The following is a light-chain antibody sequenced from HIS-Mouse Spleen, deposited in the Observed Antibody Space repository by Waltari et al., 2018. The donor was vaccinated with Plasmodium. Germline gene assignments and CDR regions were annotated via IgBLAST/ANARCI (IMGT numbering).Light chain of an antibody. CDR2: RNN. CDR3: AAWDDSLSGPWV. CDR1: SPHIGSNY. Sequence: QSVLTQPPSASGPPGQRVTISCSGRSPHIGSNYLYWYQQPPGTAPKLLIHRNNQRPSGVPDRFSGSKSGTSASLAISGLRSEDEADYYCAAWDDSLSGPWVFGGGTKLTVL. J-gene: IGLJ3*02. V-gene: IGLV1-47*01.